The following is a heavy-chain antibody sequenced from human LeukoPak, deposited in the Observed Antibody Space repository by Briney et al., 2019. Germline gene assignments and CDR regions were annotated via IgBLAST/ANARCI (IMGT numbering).Heavy chain of an antibody. CDR3: AKGYCSTSRCYLNPFDY. CDR2: ISYDGSNK. D-gene: IGHD2-2*01. CDR1: GFTFSSYA. V-gene: IGHV3-30-3*01. J-gene: IGHJ4*02. Sequence: GRPLRLSCAASGFTFSSYAMHWVRQAPGKGLDRVAVISYDGSNKYYADSVKGRFTISRDNSKNTLHLQMNSLRAEDTAVFYCAKGYCSTSRCYLNPFDYWGQGTLVAVSS.